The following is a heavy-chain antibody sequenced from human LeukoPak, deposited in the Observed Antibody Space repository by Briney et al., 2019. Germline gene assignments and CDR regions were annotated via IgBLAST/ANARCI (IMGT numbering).Heavy chain of an antibody. J-gene: IGHJ6*04. CDR3: ASHGYYLPPDV. Sequence: KTSETLSLTCAVYGGSFSGYYWSWIRQPPGKGLEWIGEINHSGSTNYNPSLKSRVTISVDTSKNQFSLKLSSVTAADTAVYYCASHGYYLPPDVWGKGTTVTVSS. D-gene: IGHD2-2*03. V-gene: IGHV4-34*01. CDR1: GGSFSGYY. CDR2: INHSGST.